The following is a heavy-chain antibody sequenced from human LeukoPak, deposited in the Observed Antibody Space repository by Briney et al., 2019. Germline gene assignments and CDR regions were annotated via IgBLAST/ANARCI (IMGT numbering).Heavy chain of an antibody. V-gene: IGHV4-34*01. CDR1: GGSFSGYY. J-gene: IGHJ6*02. D-gene: IGHD3-10*01. Sequence: SETLSLTCAVYGGSFSGYYWSWIRQPPGKGLEWIGEINHSGSTNYNPSLKSRVTISVDTSKNQFSLKLSSVTAADTAVYYCAIEDTMVRGVPPHYYYGMDVWGQGTTVTVSS. CDR2: INHSGST. CDR3: AIEDTMVRGVPPHYYYGMDV.